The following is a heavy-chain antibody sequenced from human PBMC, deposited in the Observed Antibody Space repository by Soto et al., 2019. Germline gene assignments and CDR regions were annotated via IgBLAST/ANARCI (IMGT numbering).Heavy chain of an antibody. J-gene: IGHJ3*02. D-gene: IGHD2-8*01. Sequence: QVQLVQSGAEVKKPGASVKVSCKASGYTFNTFDINWVRQATGQGLAWMGRMNPNSGNTGYAQKFQGSVTMTRNTPISTADMELSSLRSEDTAVYYCARATNSDSFDIWGRGTIVTVSS. CDR1: GYTFNTFD. V-gene: IGHV1-8*01. CDR3: ARATNSDSFDI. CDR2: MNPNSGNT.